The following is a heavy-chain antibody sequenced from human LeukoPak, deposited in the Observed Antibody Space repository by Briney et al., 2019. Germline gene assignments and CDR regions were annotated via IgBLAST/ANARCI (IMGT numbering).Heavy chain of an antibody. CDR3: ARGDYSNYLGLAYYYYMDV. V-gene: IGHV7-4-1*02. Sequence: GASVKVSCKASGYTFTSYAMNWVRQAPGQGLEWMGWINTNTGNPTYAQGFTGRFVFSLDTSVSTAYLQISSLKAEDTAVYYCARGDYSNYLGLAYYYYMDVWGKGTTVTVSS. CDR1: GYTFTSYA. CDR2: INTNTGNP. D-gene: IGHD4-11*01. J-gene: IGHJ6*03.